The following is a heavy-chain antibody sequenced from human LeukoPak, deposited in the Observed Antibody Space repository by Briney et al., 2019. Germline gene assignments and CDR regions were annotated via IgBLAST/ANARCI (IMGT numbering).Heavy chain of an antibody. V-gene: IGHV4-39*07. D-gene: IGHD1-1*01. J-gene: IGHJ3*02. CDR3: ARVREDPWNSAPHAFDI. CDR2: MYYSGST. Sequence: SETLSLTCTVSGGSISSSSYYWGWIRQPPGKGLEWIGSMYYSGSTYYNPSLKSRVTISVDTSKNQFSLKLSSVTAADTAVYYCARVREDPWNSAPHAFDIWGQGTMVTVSS. CDR1: GGSISSSSYY.